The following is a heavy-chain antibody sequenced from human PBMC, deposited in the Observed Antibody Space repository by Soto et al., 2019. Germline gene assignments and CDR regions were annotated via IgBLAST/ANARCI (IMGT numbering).Heavy chain of an antibody. J-gene: IGHJ4*02. D-gene: IGHD3-22*01. Sequence: ASVKVSCKASGYTFTSYGISWVRQAPGQGLEWMGWISAYNGNTNYAQKLQGRVTITTDTSTSTAYMELRSLRSDDTAVYYCARASYYYDSSGYYYLFVRFDYWGQGTLVTVSS. CDR2: ISAYNGNT. V-gene: IGHV1-18*04. CDR1: GYTFTSYG. CDR3: ARASYYYDSSGYYYLFVRFDY.